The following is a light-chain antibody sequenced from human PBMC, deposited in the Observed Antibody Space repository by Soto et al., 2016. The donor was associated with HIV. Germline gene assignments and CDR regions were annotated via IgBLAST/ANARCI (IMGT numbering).Light chain of an antibody. CDR1: QGIRNE. Sequence: AIQMTQSPSSLSASVGDRVTITCRASQGIRNELGWYQQKPGKAPKLLMSKASVLETGVPSRFSGSGSGTEFTLTISSLQPEDFATYYCQQYDDYPYTFGQGTKLEIK. J-gene: IGKJ2*01. CDR3: QQYDDYPYT. V-gene: IGKV1-6*01. CDR2: KAS.